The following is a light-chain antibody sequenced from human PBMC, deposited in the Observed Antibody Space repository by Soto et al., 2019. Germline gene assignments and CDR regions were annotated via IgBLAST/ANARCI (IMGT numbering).Light chain of an antibody. CDR2: EVS. CDR1: SSDVGGYNY. J-gene: IGLJ2*01. Sequence: QSALTQPGSVSGYPGQSITISCTGTSSDVGGYNYVSWYQQHLGKAPKLMIYEVSNRPSGVSNRFSGSKSGNTASLTISGLQAEDEADYYCSSSTISSTLFCGGTKVTVL. V-gene: IGLV2-14*01. CDR3: SSSTISSTL.